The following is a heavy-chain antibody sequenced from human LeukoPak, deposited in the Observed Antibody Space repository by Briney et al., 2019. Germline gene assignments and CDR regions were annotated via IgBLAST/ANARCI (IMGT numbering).Heavy chain of an antibody. J-gene: IGHJ5*02. D-gene: IGHD1-26*01. Sequence: GGSLRLSCAASGFTFSDYYMSWIRQAPGKGLEWVSYISSSSSYTNYADSVKGRFTISRDNAKNSLYLQMSSLRAEDTAVYYCAKSGATPSVAWFDPWGQGTLVTVSS. CDR3: AKSGATPSVAWFDP. CDR1: GFTFSDYY. CDR2: ISSSSSYT. V-gene: IGHV3-11*03.